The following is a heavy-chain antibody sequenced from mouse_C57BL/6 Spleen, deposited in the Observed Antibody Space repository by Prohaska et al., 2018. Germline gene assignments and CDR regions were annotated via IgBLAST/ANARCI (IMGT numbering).Heavy chain of an antibody. CDR2: INSDRSAI. CDR1: GFTFSGFW. Sequence: EVQLLETGGGLVQPGGSRGLSCEGSGFTFSGFWMSWVRQTPGKTMEWSGDINSDRSAINYAPSIKDRFTIFRDNDKSTLYLQMSNVRSEDTATYFCMRYGNYWYFDVWGTGTTVTVSS. CDR3: MRYGNYWYFDV. D-gene: IGHD2-1*01. J-gene: IGHJ1*03. V-gene: IGHV11-2*01.